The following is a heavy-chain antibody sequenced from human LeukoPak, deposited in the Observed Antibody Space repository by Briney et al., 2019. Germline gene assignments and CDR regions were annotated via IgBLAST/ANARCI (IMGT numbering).Heavy chain of an antibody. J-gene: IGHJ4*02. CDR2: IKEDGSEK. CDR1: GFNFITAA. V-gene: IGHV3-7*02. CDR3: VGNVEF. Sequence: GGSLRLSCAASGFNFITAAMTWVRQAPGRELEWVASIKEDGSEKQYVESVRGRFTISRDNAKNSLYLQMSSLTAEDTAVYYCVGNVEFWGQGTLVSVSS.